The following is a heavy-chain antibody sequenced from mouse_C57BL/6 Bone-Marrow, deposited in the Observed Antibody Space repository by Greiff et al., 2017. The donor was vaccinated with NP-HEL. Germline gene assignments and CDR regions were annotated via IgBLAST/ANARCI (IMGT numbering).Heavy chain of an antibody. CDR1: GFTFSSYG. J-gene: IGHJ2*01. CDR2: ISSGGSYT. CDR3: ARNYYGSSYGY. Sequence: EVQGVESGGDLVKPGGSLKLSCAASGFTFSSYGMSWVRQTPDKRLEWVATISSGGSYTYYPDSVKGRFTISRDNAKNTLYLQMSSRKSEDTAMYYCARNYYGSSYGYWGQGTTLTVSS. D-gene: IGHD1-1*01. V-gene: IGHV5-6*01.